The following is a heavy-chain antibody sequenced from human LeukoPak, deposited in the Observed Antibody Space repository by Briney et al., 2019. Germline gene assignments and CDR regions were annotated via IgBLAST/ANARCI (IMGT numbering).Heavy chain of an antibody. CDR3: ARDLSGYSYGNYFGY. J-gene: IGHJ4*02. V-gene: IGHV1-46*01. D-gene: IGHD5-18*01. CDR1: GYTFTSYY. Sequence: ASVKVSCKASGYTFTSYYMHWVRQAPGQGLEWMGIINPSGGSTSYAQKFQGRVTMTRDTSTSTVYMELSSLRSEDTAVYYCARDLSGYSYGNYFGYWGQGTLVTVSS. CDR2: INPSGGST.